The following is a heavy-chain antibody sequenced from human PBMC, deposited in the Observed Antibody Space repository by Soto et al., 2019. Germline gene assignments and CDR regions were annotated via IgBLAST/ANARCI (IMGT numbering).Heavy chain of an antibody. D-gene: IGHD3-10*01. CDR1: GYTFTSYA. J-gene: IGHJ4*02. CDR2: INAGNGNT. CDR3: ARGRPPYYYGSGSYITSRLGYFDY. Sequence: QVQLVQSGAEVKKPGASVKVSCKASGYTFTSYAMHWVRQAPGQRLEWMGWINAGNGNTKYSQKFQGRVTITRDTSASTDYMELSSLRSEDTAVYYCARGRPPYYYGSGSYITSRLGYFDYWGQGTLVTVSS. V-gene: IGHV1-3*01.